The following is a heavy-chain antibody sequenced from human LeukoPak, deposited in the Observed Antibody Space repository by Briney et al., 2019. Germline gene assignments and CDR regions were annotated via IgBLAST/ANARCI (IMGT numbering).Heavy chain of an antibody. V-gene: IGHV3-23*01. Sequence: PGGSLRLSCAASGFTFSSYGMSWVRQAPGKGLEWVSAISGSGGSTYYADSVKGRFTISRDNSKNTLYLQMNSLKASDTAVYYCARWGIAVVGVSPGFDYWGQGTLVTVSS. CDR1: GFTFSSYG. D-gene: IGHD6-19*01. CDR3: ARWGIAVVGVSPGFDY. CDR2: ISGSGGST. J-gene: IGHJ4*02.